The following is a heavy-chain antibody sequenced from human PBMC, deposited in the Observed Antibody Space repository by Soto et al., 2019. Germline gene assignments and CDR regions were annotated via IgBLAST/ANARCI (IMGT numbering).Heavy chain of an antibody. CDR2: VSPYNGDT. J-gene: IGHJ3*02. D-gene: IGHD6-13*01. Sequence: ASVKVSCKASGYTFTTYGVNWVRQAPGQGLEWMGWVSPYNGDTTYAQNFQGRVTMTTDTSTSTAYMELSSLRSEDTAVYYCARDFGSLVRAFDIWGQGTMVTVSS. CDR1: GYTFTTYG. V-gene: IGHV1-18*04. CDR3: ARDFGSLVRAFDI.